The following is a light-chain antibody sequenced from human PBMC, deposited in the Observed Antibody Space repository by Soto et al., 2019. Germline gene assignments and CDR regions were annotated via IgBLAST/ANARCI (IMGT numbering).Light chain of an antibody. J-gene: IGLJ1*01. CDR3: QSSDSSLSGYV. CDR1: SSNIGAGYD. Sequence: QAVVTQPPSVSGAPGQRVTISCTGSSSNIGAGYDVHWYQQLPGTAPKLLIYGNSNRPSGVPDRFSGSKSGTSASLAITGLQAEAAAVFFCQSSDSSLSGYVFGTGTKVTVL. CDR2: GNS. V-gene: IGLV1-40*01.